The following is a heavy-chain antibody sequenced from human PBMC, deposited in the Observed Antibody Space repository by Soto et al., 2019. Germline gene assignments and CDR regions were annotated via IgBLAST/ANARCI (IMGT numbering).Heavy chain of an antibody. Sequence: GGSLRLSCAASGFTFSSYSMNWVRQSPGKGLEWVSSISSSSSYIYYADSVKGRFTISRDNAKNSLYLQMNSLRAEDTAVYYCARDLAPLQDSIFGVVILKPPIGDVWGKGTTVTVSS. CDR3: ARDLAPLQDSIFGVVILKPPIGDV. J-gene: IGHJ6*04. CDR1: GFTFSSYS. V-gene: IGHV3-21*01. CDR2: ISSSSSYI. D-gene: IGHD3-3*01.